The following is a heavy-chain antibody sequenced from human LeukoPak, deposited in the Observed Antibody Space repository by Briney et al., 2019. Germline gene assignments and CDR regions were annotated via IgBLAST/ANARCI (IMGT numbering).Heavy chain of an antibody. D-gene: IGHD2-21*01. CDR1: GFTFRSYA. J-gene: IGHJ3*02. CDR2: ISGSGGRT. V-gene: IGHV3-23*01. Sequence: GGSLRLSCAASGFTFRSYAMSWVRQAPGKGLEWVSDISGSGGRTYYADSVKGRFTISRDNSKNTLYVQMNSLRGGDTAVYYCAKVSVGLPPMGGDSHHDDAFDIWGQGTMVTVSS. CDR3: AKVSVGLPPMGGDSHHDDAFDI.